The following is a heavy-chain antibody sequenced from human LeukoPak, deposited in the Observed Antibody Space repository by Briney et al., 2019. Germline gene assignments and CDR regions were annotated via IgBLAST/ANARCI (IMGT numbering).Heavy chain of an antibody. D-gene: IGHD3-22*01. CDR1: GFTFSSYT. CDR2: ISGSSRYI. J-gene: IGHJ3*02. Sequence: GGSLRLSCAASGFTFSSYTINWVRQAPGKGLEWVSSISGSSRYIYYADSVKGRFTISRDNAKNSLYLQMNSLRAEDTAVYYCARAMIVVAPGDAFDIWGQGTMVTVSS. CDR3: ARAMIVVAPGDAFDI. V-gene: IGHV3-21*01.